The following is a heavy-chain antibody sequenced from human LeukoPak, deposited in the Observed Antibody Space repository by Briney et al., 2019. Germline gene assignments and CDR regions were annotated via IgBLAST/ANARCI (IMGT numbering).Heavy chain of an antibody. V-gene: IGHV1-18*01. CDR2: ISAYNGNT. Sequence: GASVKVSCKASGYTFTSYGISWVRQAPGQGLEWMGWISAYNGNTNYAQKLQGRVTMTTDSSTSTAYMELRSLRSDDTAAYYCAVRFGVVSPLDYWGQGTLVTVSS. J-gene: IGHJ4*02. CDR1: GYTFTSYG. CDR3: AVRFGVVSPLDY. D-gene: IGHD3-3*01.